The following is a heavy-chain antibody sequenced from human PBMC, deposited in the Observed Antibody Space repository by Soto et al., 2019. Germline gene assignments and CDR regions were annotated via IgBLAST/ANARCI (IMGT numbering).Heavy chain of an antibody. V-gene: IGHV1-58*02. J-gene: IGHJ5*02. CDR1: GYTFTTTY. Sequence: ASVKVSCKASGYTFTTTYITWVRQAPGQGLEWKGYISAYNHYTNYAQKFQERVTITRDMSTSTAYIELSSLRSEYTAVYYCAADKNLMITFGGVIVDNWFDPWGQGTLVTVSS. D-gene: IGHD3-16*02. CDR2: ISAYNHYT. CDR3: AADKNLMITFGGVIVDNWFDP.